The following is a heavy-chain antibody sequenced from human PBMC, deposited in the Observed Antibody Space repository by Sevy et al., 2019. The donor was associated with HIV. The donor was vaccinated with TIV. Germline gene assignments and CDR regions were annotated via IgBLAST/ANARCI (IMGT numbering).Heavy chain of an antibody. J-gene: IGHJ4*02. Sequence: GGSLRLSCAASGFTFSSYGMHWVRQAPGKGLEWVAVISYDGSNKYYADSVKGRFTISRDNSKSTLYLQMNSLRAEDTTGYYCANEFIVVVPAASQTYFDYWGQGTLVTVSS. D-gene: IGHD2-2*01. CDR3: ANEFIVVVPAASQTYFDY. CDR2: ISYDGSNK. CDR1: GFTFSSYG. V-gene: IGHV3-30*18.